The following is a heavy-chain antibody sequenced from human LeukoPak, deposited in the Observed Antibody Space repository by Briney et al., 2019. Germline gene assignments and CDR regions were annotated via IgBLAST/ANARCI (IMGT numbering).Heavy chain of an antibody. CDR3: ARVPRGGPYYYGMDV. V-gene: IGHV3-74*01. CDR2: VRGDGGTT. Sequence: GGSLRLSCAASGFTFSSYWMHWVRQAPGKGVVWVSRVRGDGGTTSYADSVRGRFTISRDNAKNTLYLQMNSLRAEDTAVYYCARVPRGGPYYYGMDVWGQGTTVTVSS. D-gene: IGHD3-16*01. J-gene: IGHJ6*02. CDR1: GFTFSSYW.